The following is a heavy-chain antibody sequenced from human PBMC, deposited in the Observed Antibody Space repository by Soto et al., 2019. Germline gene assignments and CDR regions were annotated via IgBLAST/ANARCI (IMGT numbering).Heavy chain of an antibody. Sequence: SVKVSCKASGGTFSSYAISWLRQAPGQGLEWMGGIIPIFGTANYAQKFQGRVTITADESTSTAYMELSSLRSEDTAVYYCARVSCSSTSCYETYYYYGMDVWGQGTTVTVSS. CDR1: GGTFSSYA. CDR3: ARVSCSSTSCYETYYYYGMDV. CDR2: IIPIFGTA. V-gene: IGHV1-69*13. D-gene: IGHD2-2*01. J-gene: IGHJ6*02.